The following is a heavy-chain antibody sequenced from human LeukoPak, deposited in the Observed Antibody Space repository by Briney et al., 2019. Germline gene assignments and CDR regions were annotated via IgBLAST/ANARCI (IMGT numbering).Heavy chain of an antibody. CDR1: GGSISSYY. CDR3: ARTIVGATEPYYYYGMDV. Sequence: SETLSLTCTVSGGSISSYYSSWIRQPPGKGLEWIGYIYYSGSTNYNPSLKSRVTISVDTSKNQFSLKLSSVTAADTAVYYCARTIVGATEPYYYYGMDVWGQGTTVTVSS. V-gene: IGHV4-59*01. D-gene: IGHD1-26*01. J-gene: IGHJ6*02. CDR2: IYYSGST.